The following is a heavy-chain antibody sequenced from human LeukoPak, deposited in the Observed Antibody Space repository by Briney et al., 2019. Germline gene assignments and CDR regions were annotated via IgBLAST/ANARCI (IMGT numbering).Heavy chain of an antibody. Sequence: PGGSLRLSCAASGFTFSSYGMHWVRQAPGKGLEWVAVISYDGSNKYYADSVKGRFTISRDNAKNSLYLQMNSLRAEDTAVYYCARNDYSNYLSDYWGQGTLVTVSS. D-gene: IGHD4-11*01. CDR3: ARNDYSNYLSDY. J-gene: IGHJ4*02. V-gene: IGHV3-30*03. CDR2: ISYDGSNK. CDR1: GFTFSSYG.